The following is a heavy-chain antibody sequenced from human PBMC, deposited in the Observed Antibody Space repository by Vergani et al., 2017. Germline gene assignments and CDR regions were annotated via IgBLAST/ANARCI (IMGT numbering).Heavy chain of an antibody. CDR2: INHSGST. V-gene: IGHV4-34*01. CDR1: GGSFSGYY. Sequence: QVQLQQWGAGLLKPSETLSLTCAVYGGSFSGYYWSWIRQPPGKGLEWIGEINHSGSTNYNPSLKSRGTISVDTSKNQFALKLSSVTAADTAVYYCAVESPGGGGYWGQGTLVTVSS. CDR3: AVESPGGGGY. D-gene: IGHD3-16*01. J-gene: IGHJ4*02.